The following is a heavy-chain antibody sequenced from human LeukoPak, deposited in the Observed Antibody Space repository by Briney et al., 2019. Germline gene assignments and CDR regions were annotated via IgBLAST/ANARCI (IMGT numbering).Heavy chain of an antibody. J-gene: IGHJ4*02. D-gene: IGHD2-8*02. V-gene: IGHV3-23*01. CDR2: ISDSGSFT. Sequence: TGGSLRLSCAASGFTFSSYAMNWVRQVPGKGLEWVSAISDSGSFTYYADSVKGRFTISRDNSKNTLYLQMNSLRAEDTAVYYCATYRQVLLPFESWGQGTLVTVSS. CDR1: GFTFSSYA. CDR3: ATYRQVLLPFES.